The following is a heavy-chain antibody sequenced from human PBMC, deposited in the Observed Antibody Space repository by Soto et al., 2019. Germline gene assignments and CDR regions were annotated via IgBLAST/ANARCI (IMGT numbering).Heavy chain of an antibody. CDR1: GGSFSGYY. J-gene: IGHJ6*02. D-gene: IGHD3-22*01. CDR3: ARELITMIVAVTLPDYYYGMDV. V-gene: IGHV4-34*01. Sequence: ASETLSLTCAVYGGSFSGYYWSWIRQPPGKGLEWIGEINHSGSTNYNPSLESRVTISVDTSKNQFSLKLSSVTAADTAVYYCARELITMIVAVTLPDYYYGMDVWGQGTTVTVSS. CDR2: INHSGST.